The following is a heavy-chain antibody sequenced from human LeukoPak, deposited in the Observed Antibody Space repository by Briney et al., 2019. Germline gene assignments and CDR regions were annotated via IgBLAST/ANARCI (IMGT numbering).Heavy chain of an antibody. CDR2: IIPIFGTA. D-gene: IGHD4-11*01. CDR1: GGTFSSYA. CDR3: ARGGYSNHYYYYYMDV. J-gene: IGHJ6*03. Sequence: SVKVSCKASGGTFSSYAISWVRQAPGQGLEWMGGIIPIFGTANYAQKFQGRVTITADESTSTAYMELSSLRSEDTAVYYCARGGYSNHYYYYYMDVWGKGTTVTVSS. V-gene: IGHV1-69*01.